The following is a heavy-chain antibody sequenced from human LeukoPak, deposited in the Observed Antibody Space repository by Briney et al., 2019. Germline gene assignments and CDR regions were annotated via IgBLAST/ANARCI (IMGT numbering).Heavy chain of an antibody. CDR1: GFIFSTYD. CDR3: ARGDFSMGSYYYYYMDV. J-gene: IGHJ6*03. V-gene: IGHV3-64*01. D-gene: IGHD2-8*01. Sequence: GGSLRLSCAASGFIFSTYDMHWVRQAPGKGLVYVSGISRNGDSAFYANSVKGRFTISRDNSKNTLYLQMGSLRAEDTAVYYCARGDFSMGSYYYYYMDVWGKGTTVTISS. CDR2: ISRNGDSA.